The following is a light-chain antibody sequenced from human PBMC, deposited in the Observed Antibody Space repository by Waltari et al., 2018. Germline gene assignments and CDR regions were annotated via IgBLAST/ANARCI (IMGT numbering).Light chain of an antibody. V-gene: IGKV3-15*01. CDR3: QQHNDWPLT. Sequence: EIVMTQSPATLSVSPGERATLSCRASQNVNTNLAWYQHKPGLAPRLLIYYASTRATGIPARFSGRGSGTEFTLTISSLQSEDFAVYFCQQHNDWPLTFGGGTK. J-gene: IGKJ4*01. CDR1: QNVNTN. CDR2: YAS.